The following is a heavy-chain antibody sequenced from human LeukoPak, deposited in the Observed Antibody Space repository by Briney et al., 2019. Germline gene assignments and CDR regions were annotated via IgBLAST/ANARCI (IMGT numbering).Heavy chain of an antibody. Sequence: GGSLRLSCAASGSTFSDYYMSWIRQAPGKGLEWVSYISSSGSTIYYADSVKGRFTISRDNAKNSLYLQMNSLRAEDTAVYYCAREMGSSWYDGHGAFDIWGQGTMVTVSS. D-gene: IGHD6-13*01. CDR3: AREMGSSWYDGHGAFDI. J-gene: IGHJ3*02. V-gene: IGHV3-11*01. CDR1: GSTFSDYY. CDR2: ISSSGSTI.